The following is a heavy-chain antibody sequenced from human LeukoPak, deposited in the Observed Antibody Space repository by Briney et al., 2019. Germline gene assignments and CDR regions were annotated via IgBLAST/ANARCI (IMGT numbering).Heavy chain of an antibody. CDR1: GYTFTSYD. CDR3: ARDPGGFGELFDY. J-gene: IGHJ4*02. V-gene: IGHV1-8*01. D-gene: IGHD3-10*01. Sequence: ASVKVSCKASGYTFTSYDINWVRQATGQGLEWMGWMNPNSGNTGYAQKFQGRVTMTRNTSISTAYMELSRLRSDDTAVYYCARDPGGFGELFDYWGQGTLVTVSS. CDR2: MNPNSGNT.